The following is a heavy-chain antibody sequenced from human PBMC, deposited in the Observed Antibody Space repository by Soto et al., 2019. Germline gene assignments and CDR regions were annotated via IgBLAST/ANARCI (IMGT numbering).Heavy chain of an antibody. J-gene: IGHJ4*02. CDR2: IYYSGNT. Sequence: SETLSLTCTVPGASITRDGYYWSWLRQHPGKGLEWIGHIYYSGNTYYDLSLGSRLTLSVDTSKNQFSLRLTSVTAADTAVYYCARTVGSGSPDFDYWGQGTLVTVSS. CDR3: ARTVGSGSPDFDY. CDR1: GASITRDGYY. D-gene: IGHD3-10*01. V-gene: IGHV4-31*03.